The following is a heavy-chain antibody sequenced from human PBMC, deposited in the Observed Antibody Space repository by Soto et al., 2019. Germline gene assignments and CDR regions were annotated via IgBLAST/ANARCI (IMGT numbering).Heavy chain of an antibody. J-gene: IGHJ6*02. Sequence: PGESLKISCKGSGYSFTNYWIGWVRQMPGKGPEWMGIIYPGDSDTRYSPSFRGQVTISADKSISTAYLQWSSLKASDTAMYYCARLCSSHSGNYYYGMDFWGQGTTVTVSS. CDR3: ARLCSSHSGNYYYGMDF. CDR2: IYPGDSDT. V-gene: IGHV5-51*01. CDR1: GYSFTNYW. D-gene: IGHD2-2*01.